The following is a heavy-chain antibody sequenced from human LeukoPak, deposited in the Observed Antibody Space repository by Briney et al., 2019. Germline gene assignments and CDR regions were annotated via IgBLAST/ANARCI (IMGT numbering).Heavy chain of an antibody. V-gene: IGHV4-59*01. CDR2: IYYTGNT. J-gene: IGHJ5*02. Sequence: GSLRLSCVVSGFTFSSYEMNWIRQPPGKGLEWIGYIYYTGNTNYNPSLKSRVTISVDTSKNQFSLKLSSVTAADTAVYYCARDRLQLQSWGQGTLVTVSS. CDR1: GFTFSSYE. D-gene: IGHD5-24*01. CDR3: ARDRLQLQS.